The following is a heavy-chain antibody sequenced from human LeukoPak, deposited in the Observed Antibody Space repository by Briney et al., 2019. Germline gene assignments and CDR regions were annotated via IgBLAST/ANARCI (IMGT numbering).Heavy chain of an antibody. J-gene: IGHJ4*02. CDR3: ARFHISTGSFDF. CDR2: IYSSGSS. Sequence: SETLSLTCTVSGGSISSYYWSWIRQPAGKGLEWIGRIYSSGSSNYNPSLKSRVTISVDSSKNQFSLNLSSVTAADTAVYYCARFHISTGSFDFWGQGTLVTVSS. V-gene: IGHV4-4*07. D-gene: IGHD3-9*01. CDR1: GGSISSYY.